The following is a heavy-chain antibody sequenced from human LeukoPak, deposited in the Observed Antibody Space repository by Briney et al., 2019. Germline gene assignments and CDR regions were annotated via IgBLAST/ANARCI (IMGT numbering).Heavy chain of an antibody. V-gene: IGHV6-1*01. CDR2: TYQRSKWYN. J-gene: IGHJ4*02. CDR1: GDSVSINSAA. D-gene: IGHD6-19*01. Sequence: SQTLSLTCAISGDSVSINSAAWNWVRQSPSRGLEWLGRTYQRSKWYNDYAVSVKSRITINPDISKNQFSLQLNSVTPEDTAVYYCARSPSPYSSGWYFDYWGQGTLVTVSS. CDR3: ARSPSPYSSGWYFDY.